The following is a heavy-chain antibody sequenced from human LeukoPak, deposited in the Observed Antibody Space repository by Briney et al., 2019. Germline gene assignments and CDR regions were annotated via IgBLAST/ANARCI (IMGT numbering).Heavy chain of an antibody. V-gene: IGHV1-18*01. CDR3: AREMGIAVAGTLSEY. CDR1: GYTFTSYG. D-gene: IGHD6-19*01. Sequence: ASVKVSCKASGYTFTSYGISWVRQAPGQGLEWMGWISAYNGNTNYAQKLQGRVTMTTDTSTSTAYMELRSLRSDDTAVYYCAREMGIAVAGTLSEYWGQGTLVTVSS. J-gene: IGHJ4*02. CDR2: ISAYNGNT.